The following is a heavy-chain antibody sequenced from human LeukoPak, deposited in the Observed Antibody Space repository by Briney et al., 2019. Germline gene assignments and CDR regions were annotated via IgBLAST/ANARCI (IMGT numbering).Heavy chain of an antibody. V-gene: IGHV4-4*07. J-gene: IGHJ4*02. CDR3: SRIIAVATTVTYFES. D-gene: IGHD6-19*01. Sequence: SETLSLTCTVSGGSISSYYWSWIRQPAGKGLEWIGRIYTSGSTNYNPSLKSRVTMSVDTSKNQFSMKLSSVTAADTAVYYCSRIIAVATTVTYFESWGQGTLLTVSS. CDR1: GGSISSYY. CDR2: IYTSGST.